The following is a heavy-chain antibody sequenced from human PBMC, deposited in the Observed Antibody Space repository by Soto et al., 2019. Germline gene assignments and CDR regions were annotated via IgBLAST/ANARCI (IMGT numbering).Heavy chain of an antibody. CDR1: GFTFGSYD. J-gene: IGHJ4*02. Sequence: HPGGSLRLSCAASGFTFGSYDMHWVRQATGKGLEWVSAIGTAGDTYYPGSVKGRFTISRENAKNSLYLQMNSLRAGDTAVYYCARGPIVGATHPFDYWGQGTLVTASS. V-gene: IGHV3-13*01. CDR3: ARGPIVGATHPFDY. CDR2: IGTAGDT. D-gene: IGHD1-26*01.